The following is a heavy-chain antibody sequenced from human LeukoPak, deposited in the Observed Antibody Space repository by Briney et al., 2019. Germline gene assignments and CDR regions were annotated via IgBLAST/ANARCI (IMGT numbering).Heavy chain of an antibody. CDR2: ISGSGSNA. V-gene: IGHV3-23*01. CDR1: GFTFRNYV. D-gene: IGHD4-23*01. Sequence: PGGSLRLSCAVSGFTFRNYVMNWVRQAPGKGLEWVSGISGSGSNANYADSVKGRFTISRDNSKNTLYLHMNSLTAEDTAVYYCARRDVVDGRWFFFDSWGQGTLVA. CDR3: ARRDVVDGRWFFFDS. J-gene: IGHJ4*02.